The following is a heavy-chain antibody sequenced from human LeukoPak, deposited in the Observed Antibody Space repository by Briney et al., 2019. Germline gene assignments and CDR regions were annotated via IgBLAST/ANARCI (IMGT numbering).Heavy chain of an antibody. D-gene: IGHD1-26*01. CDR2: ISSNGGST. V-gene: IGHV3-64*01. Sequence: GGSLRLSCAASEFTFTTYAMHWVRQAPGKGLEYVSAISSNGGSTYYANSVKGRFTISRDNSKNTLYLQMGSLRAEDMAVYYCARGNRGSYHYANLDYGGQGTRVTFPS. CDR3: ARGNRGSYHYANLDY. J-gene: IGHJ4*02. CDR1: EFTFTTYA.